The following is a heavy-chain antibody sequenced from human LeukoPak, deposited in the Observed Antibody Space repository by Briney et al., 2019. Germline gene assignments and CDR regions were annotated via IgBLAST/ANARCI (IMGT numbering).Heavy chain of an antibody. J-gene: IGHJ5*02. D-gene: IGHD4-17*01. V-gene: IGHV3-9*01. CDR1: GLTFDDYA. Sequence: GGSLRLSCAASGLTFDDYAMHWVRQAPGKGLEWVSGISWNSGSIGYADSVKGRFTISRDNSKNTLYLQMNNLRAEDTAVYFCAKSPGGDYGVWFDPWGQGTLVTVSS. CDR3: AKSPGGDYGVWFDP. CDR2: ISWNSGSI.